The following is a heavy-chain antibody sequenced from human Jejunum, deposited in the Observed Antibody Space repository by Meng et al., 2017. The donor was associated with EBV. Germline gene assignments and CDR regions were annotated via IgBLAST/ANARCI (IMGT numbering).Heavy chain of an antibody. Sequence: EVQVVESXGGWVLAGXSLSLCXAASGFTFCNACMTWVRQAAGKGMEWVGRIKSKKDGVTTYYAAPVKGRFTISREDSKNTLYLQMNSLKTEDTAVYYCTTSHIISGGVFDYWGQGTLVTVSS. CDR3: TTSHIISGGVFDY. CDR2: IKSKKDGVTT. J-gene: IGHJ4*02. CDR1: GFTFCNAC. V-gene: IGHV3-15*01. D-gene: IGHD2-21*01.